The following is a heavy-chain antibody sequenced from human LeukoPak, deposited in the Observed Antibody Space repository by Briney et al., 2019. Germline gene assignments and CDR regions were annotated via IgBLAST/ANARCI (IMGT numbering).Heavy chain of an antibody. CDR1: GYTFTDYY. CDR2: INPNSGGT. V-gene: IGHV1-2*02. D-gene: IGHD1-1*01. Sequence: GASVKVSCKASGYTFTDYYIHWVRQAPGQGLEWMGWINPNSGGTNYAQKFQGRVTMTRDTSISTAYMELSRLRSDDTAVYYCARDSTGRAGTDYWGQGTLVTVSS. J-gene: IGHJ4*02. CDR3: ARDSTGRAGTDY.